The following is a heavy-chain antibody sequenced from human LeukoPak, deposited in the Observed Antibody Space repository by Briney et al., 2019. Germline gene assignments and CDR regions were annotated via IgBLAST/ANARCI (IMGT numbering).Heavy chain of an antibody. Sequence: GGSLRLSCAASRFTFSTYWMSWVRQAPGKGLEWVANIKEDGSEINYADSVRGRFTISRDNAKNSLYLQMNSLRAEDTAVYYCARGYTCGYWGQGTLVIVSS. CDR3: ARGYTCGY. D-gene: IGHD5-18*01. CDR1: RFTFSTYW. CDR2: IKEDGSEI. J-gene: IGHJ4*02. V-gene: IGHV3-7*04.